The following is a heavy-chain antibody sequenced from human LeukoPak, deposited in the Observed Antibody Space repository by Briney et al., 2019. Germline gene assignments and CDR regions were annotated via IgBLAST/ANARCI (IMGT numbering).Heavy chain of an antibody. D-gene: IGHD5-12*01. Sequence: GGSLRLSCAASGFTFSSYEMNWVRQAPGKGPQWVSYISSSGDTIYYADSVEGRFTTSRDNAKNSLYLQMSSLRAEDTAVHYCARDVGKSGYGDYWGQGTLVTVSS. V-gene: IGHV3-48*03. CDR3: ARDVGKSGYGDY. CDR2: ISSSGDTI. J-gene: IGHJ1*01. CDR1: GFTFSSYE.